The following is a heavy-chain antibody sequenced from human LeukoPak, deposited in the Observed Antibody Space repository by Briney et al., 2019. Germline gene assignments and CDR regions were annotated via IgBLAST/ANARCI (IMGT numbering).Heavy chain of an antibody. Sequence: PGGSLRLSCAASGFTFSSYAMSWVRQAPGKGLEWVSAISGSGGSTYYADSVKGRLTISRDNSKNTLYLQMNSLRAEDTAVYYCARRAADYGDSYFDYWGQGTLVTVSS. D-gene: IGHD4-17*01. CDR3: ARRAADYGDSYFDY. J-gene: IGHJ4*02. CDR2: ISGSGGST. CDR1: GFTFSSYA. V-gene: IGHV3-23*01.